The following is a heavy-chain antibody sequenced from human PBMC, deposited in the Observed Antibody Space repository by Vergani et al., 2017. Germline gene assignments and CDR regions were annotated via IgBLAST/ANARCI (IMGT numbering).Heavy chain of an antibody. CDR3: ARQITGTTVYYYYMDV. CDR1: GGSISSGSYY. CDR2: IYYSGST. Sequence: QVQLQESGPGLVKPSQTLSLTCTVSGGSISSGSYYWSWIRQPAGKGLEWIGYIYYSGSTNYNPSLKSRVTISVDTSKNQFSLKLSSVTAADTAVYYCARQITGTTVYYYYMDVWGKGTTVTVSS. D-gene: IGHD1-7*01. J-gene: IGHJ6*03. V-gene: IGHV4-61*10.